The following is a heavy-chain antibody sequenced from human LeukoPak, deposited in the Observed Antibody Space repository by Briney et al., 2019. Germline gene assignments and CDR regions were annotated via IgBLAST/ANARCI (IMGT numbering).Heavy chain of an antibody. V-gene: IGHV3-20*04. CDR1: GFTFDDYG. CDR2: INWNGGST. D-gene: IGHD2-2*01. J-gene: IGHJ4*02. Sequence: GGSLRLSCAASGFTFDDYGMSWVRQAPGKGLEWVSGINWNGGSTGYADSVKGRFTISRDNAKNSLYLQMNSLRAEDTALYYCARVGDIVVVPAYFDYWGQGTLVTVSP. CDR3: ARVGDIVVVPAYFDY.